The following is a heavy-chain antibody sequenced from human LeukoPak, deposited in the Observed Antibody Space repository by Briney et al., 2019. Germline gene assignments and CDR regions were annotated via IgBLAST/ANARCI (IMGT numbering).Heavy chain of an antibody. D-gene: IGHD3-10*01. V-gene: IGHV4-59*08. CDR1: GGSISGYY. Sequence: KPSETLSLTCSVSGGSISGYYWSWIRQPPGKGLEWIGFIYYTGSTFYDPTLKSRVTISVDTSKTQLSLKLTSVTAADTAVYYCARLSGSGSFYDPGNWFDPWGQGIQVTVSS. CDR3: ARLSGSGSFYDPGNWFDP. CDR2: IYYTGST. J-gene: IGHJ5*02.